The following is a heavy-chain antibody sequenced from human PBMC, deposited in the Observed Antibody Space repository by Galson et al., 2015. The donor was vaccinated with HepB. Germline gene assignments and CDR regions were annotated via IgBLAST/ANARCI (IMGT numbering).Heavy chain of an antibody. CDR1: GFSLSSSGVS. V-gene: IGHV2-5*02. CDR3: VHSAERGTSGSPMGFVS. Sequence: PALVKPTHTLTLTCTFSGFSLSSSGVSVGWVRQPPGKALDWLALIFWDDDERYSPSLNTRLTISKDASKNQVVLTMIDMDPVDTATYYCVHSAERGTSGSPMGFVSWGQGTLVTVSS. D-gene: IGHD3-10*01. J-gene: IGHJ4*02. CDR2: IFWDDDE.